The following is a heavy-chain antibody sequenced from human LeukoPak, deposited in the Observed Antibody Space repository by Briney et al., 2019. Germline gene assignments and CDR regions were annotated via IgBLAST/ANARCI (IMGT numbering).Heavy chain of an antibody. Sequence: SETLSLTCAVHGGSFSGYYWSWIRQPPGKGLEWIGEINHSGSTNYNPSLKSRVTISVDTSKNQFSLKLSSVTAADTAVYYCASLYSSGWYSKWGRGTLVTVSS. CDR1: GGSFSGYY. J-gene: IGHJ4*02. CDR3: ASLYSSGWYSK. V-gene: IGHV4-34*01. CDR2: INHSGST. D-gene: IGHD6-19*01.